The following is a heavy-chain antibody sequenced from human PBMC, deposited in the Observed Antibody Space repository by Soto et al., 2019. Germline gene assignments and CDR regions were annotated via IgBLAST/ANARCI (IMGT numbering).Heavy chain of an antibody. CDR3: ARGRQLIYYDFWSGYYRDYYYGMDV. Sequence: GTLSLTCAVSGGAFSDFYWDWIRPPPGEGVGGIGEIKHGGSTNSNPSTKSRVTISVDTSKNQFYLKMRSVTAEDTAVYYCARGRQLIYYDFWSGYYRDYYYGMDVWGQGTTVTVSS. CDR2: IKHGGST. CDR1: GGAFSDFY. J-gene: IGHJ6*02. V-gene: IGHV4-34*01. D-gene: IGHD3-3*01.